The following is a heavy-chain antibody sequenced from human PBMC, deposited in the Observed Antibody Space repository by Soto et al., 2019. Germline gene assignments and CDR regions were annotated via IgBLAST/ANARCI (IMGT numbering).Heavy chain of an antibody. CDR3: ATSTYCSSATCYKWDGMDV. CDR2: INAGNGNS. D-gene: IGHD2-2*01. Sequence: QVQLVQSGAEEKKPGASVKVSCKASGYPFSNYAMHWVRQAPGQGLEWMGWINAGNGNSKYSQKFQGRVTITRDTYANTAYMELDSLRSEDTTVYYCATSTYCSSATCYKWDGMDVWGQGTTVNVS. J-gene: IGHJ6*02. CDR1: GYPFSNYA. V-gene: IGHV1-3*05.